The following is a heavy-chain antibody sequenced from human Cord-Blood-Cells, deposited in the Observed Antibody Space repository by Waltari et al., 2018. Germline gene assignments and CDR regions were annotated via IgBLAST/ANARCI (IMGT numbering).Heavy chain of an antibody. CDR3: ASPGADYYDSSGYLYYFDY. V-gene: IGHV4-39*01. Sequence: QLQLQESGPGLVQPSETLSLTCTVFGASMRSSIYYCGWIRWPQAKGLECIGSIYYSGSTYYNPSLKSRVTISVDTSKNQFSLKLSSVTAADTAVYYCASPGADYYDSSGYLYYFDYWGQGTLVTVSS. CDR1: GASMRSSIYY. CDR2: IYYSGST. D-gene: IGHD3-22*01. J-gene: IGHJ4*02.